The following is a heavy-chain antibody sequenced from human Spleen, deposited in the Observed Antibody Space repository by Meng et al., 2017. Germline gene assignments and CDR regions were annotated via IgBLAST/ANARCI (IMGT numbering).Heavy chain of an antibody. CDR2: MNPNSGNT. CDR1: GYTFTSYD. J-gene: IGHJ4*02. D-gene: IGHD2-2*01. V-gene: IGHV1-8*01. CDR3: ARKAGNCISTSCYSLDY. Sequence: ASVKVSCKASGYTFTSYDINWVRQATGQGLEWMGWMNPNSGNTGYAQKFQGRVTMTRNTSISTAYMALTRLTSEDTAVYYCARKAGNCISTSCYSLDYWGQGRLVTVSS.